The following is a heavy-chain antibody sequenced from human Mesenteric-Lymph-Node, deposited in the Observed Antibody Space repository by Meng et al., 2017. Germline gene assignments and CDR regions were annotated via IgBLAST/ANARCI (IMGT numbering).Heavy chain of an antibody. D-gene: IGHD5-18*01. CDR2: IYAGDTT. CDR3: ARGSGYIYGSNWGYFGY. J-gene: IGHJ4*02. Sequence: GESLKISCAASEFTVSDNYMGWVRQAPGKGLEWVSAIYAGDTTYYVDSVKGRFTVSRRSSDNTLFLQMNSLRPEDTAVYYCARGSGYIYGSNWGYFGYWGQGTLVTVSS. V-gene: IGHV3-53*04. CDR1: EFTVSDNY.